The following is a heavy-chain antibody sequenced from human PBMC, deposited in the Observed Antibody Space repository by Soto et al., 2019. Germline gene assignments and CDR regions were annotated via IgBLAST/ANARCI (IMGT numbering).Heavy chain of an antibody. CDR2: ISYDGNNR. D-gene: IGHD6-19*01. V-gene: IGHV3-30*03. J-gene: IGHJ4*02. CDR1: GYIFSDYG. Sequence: QVQLVESGGGVVQPGMSLRLSCAASGYIFSDYGMHWVRQAPGKGLEWVALISYDGNNRHYVESVKGRFTISRDNSKNTLYVQMNSLRAEDTAMYYCARDRLRAGAGTRGFLDSWGQGALVTVSS. CDR3: ARDRLRAGAGTRGFLDS.